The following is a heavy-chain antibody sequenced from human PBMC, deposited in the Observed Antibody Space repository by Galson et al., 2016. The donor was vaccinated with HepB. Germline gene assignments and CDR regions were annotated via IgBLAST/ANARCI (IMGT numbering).Heavy chain of an antibody. V-gene: IGHV3-23*01. J-gene: IGHJ3*02. Sequence: SLRLSCAASGFTFRSRAMTWVRQAPGKGLEWVSYISGSGGNTFYADSVRGRFTISRDNSKKTVYLQMNSLRAEDTAEYYCARESSGYYVEAYDIWGQGTMVTVSS. D-gene: IGHD3-22*01. CDR3: ARESSGYYVEAYDI. CDR1: GFTFRSRA. CDR2: ISGSGGNT.